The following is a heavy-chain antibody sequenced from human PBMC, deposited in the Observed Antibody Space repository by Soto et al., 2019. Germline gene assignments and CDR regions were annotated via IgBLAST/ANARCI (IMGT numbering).Heavy chain of an antibody. D-gene: IGHD3-3*01. V-gene: IGHV1-18*04. Sequence: QVQLVQSGAEVKKPGASVKVSCKASGYTFTSYGISWVRQAPGQGLEWMGWISAYNGNTNYAQKLQGRVTMTTDTSTSTAYMELRSLRSDDTAVYYCARFSPYDFWSGYHDYYYYGMDVWGQGTTVTVSS. CDR1: GYTFTSYG. J-gene: IGHJ6*02. CDR2: ISAYNGNT. CDR3: ARFSPYDFWSGYHDYYYYGMDV.